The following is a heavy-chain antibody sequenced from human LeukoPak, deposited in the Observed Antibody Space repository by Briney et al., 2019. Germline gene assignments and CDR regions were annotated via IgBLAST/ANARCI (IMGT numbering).Heavy chain of an antibody. CDR3: ARDPEGYCSGGSCYPSDWFDP. Sequence: ASVKVSCTASGYTFTSYGISWVRQAPGQGLEWMGWISAYNGNTNYAQKLQSRVTMTTDTSTSTAYMELRSLRSDDTAVYYCARDPEGYCSGGSCYPSDWFDPWGQGTLVTVSS. CDR1: GYTFTSYG. J-gene: IGHJ5*02. D-gene: IGHD2-15*01. CDR2: ISAYNGNT. V-gene: IGHV1-18*04.